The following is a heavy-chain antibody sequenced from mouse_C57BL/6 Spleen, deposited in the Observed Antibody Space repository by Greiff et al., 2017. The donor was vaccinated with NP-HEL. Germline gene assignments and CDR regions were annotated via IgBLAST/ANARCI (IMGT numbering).Heavy chain of an antibody. D-gene: IGHD5-1*01. V-gene: IGHV1-64*01. CDR2: IHPNSGST. J-gene: IGHJ4*01. Sequence: QVQLQQPGAELVKPGASFPFSFPASGYTFTSYWMHWVKQRPGQGLEWIGMIHPNSGSTPYNEKFKSTATLTVDKSSSTAYMQLSSLTSEDSAVYYCARNLLDYWGQGTSVTVSS. CDR3: ARNLLDY. CDR1: GYTFTSYW.